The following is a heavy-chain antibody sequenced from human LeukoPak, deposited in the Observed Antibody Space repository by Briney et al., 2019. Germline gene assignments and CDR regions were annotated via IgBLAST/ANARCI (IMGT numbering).Heavy chain of an antibody. CDR3: AREGCSSTSCYTDY. CDR2: IYYSGST. CDR1: GGSISSYY. J-gene: IGHJ4*02. V-gene: IGHV4-59*12. Sequence: SETLSLTCTVSGGSISSYYWSWIRQPPGKGLEWIGYIYYSGSTNYNPSLKSRVTMSVDTSKNQFSLKLSSVTAADTAVYYCAREGCSSTSCYTDYWGQGTLVTVSS. D-gene: IGHD2-2*02.